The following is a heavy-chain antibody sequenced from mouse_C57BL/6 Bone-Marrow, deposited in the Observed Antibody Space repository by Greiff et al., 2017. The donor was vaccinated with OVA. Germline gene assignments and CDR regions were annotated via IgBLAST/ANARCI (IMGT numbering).Heavy chain of an antibody. D-gene: IGHD3-2*02. V-gene: IGHV5-17*01. J-gene: IGHJ2*01. CDR1: GFTFSDYG. Sequence: EVHLVESGGGLVKPGGSLKLSCAASGFTFSDYGMHWVRQAPEKGLEWVAYISRGSSTIYYADTVKGRFTISRDNAKNTLFLQMTSLRSEDTAMYYCARQLRLYYFDDWGQGTTLTVSS. CDR2: ISRGSSTI. CDR3: ARQLRLYYFDD.